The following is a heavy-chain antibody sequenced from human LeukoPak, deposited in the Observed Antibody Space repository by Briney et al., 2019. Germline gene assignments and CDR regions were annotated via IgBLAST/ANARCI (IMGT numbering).Heavy chain of an antibody. CDR2: INHSGST. CDR1: GGSFSGYY. J-gene: IGHJ4*02. D-gene: IGHD6-19*01. Sequence: SETLSLTCAVYGGSFSGYYWSWIRQPPGKGLEWIGEINHSGSTNYNPSLRSRVTISVDTSKNQFSLKLSSVTAADTAVYYCARGVRNNSSGWYAPFDYWGQGTLVTV. V-gene: IGHV4-34*01. CDR3: ARGVRNNSSGWYAPFDY.